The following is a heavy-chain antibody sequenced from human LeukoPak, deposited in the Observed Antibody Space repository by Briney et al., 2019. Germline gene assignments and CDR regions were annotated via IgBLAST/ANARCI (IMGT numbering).Heavy chain of an antibody. V-gene: IGHV1-46*01. CDR2: INPSGGST. CDR3: ARVRSMWQQRGYFQH. CDR1: GYTFTSYY. Sequence: ASVNVSCKASGYTFTSYYMHWVRQAPGQGLEWMGIINPSGGSTSYAQKFQGRVTMTRDTSTSTVYMELSSLRSEDTAVYYCARVRSMWQQRGYFQHWGQGTLVTVSS. D-gene: IGHD6-13*01. J-gene: IGHJ1*01.